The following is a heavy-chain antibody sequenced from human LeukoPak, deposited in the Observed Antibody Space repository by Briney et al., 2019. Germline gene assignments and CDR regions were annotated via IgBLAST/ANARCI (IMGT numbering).Heavy chain of an antibody. D-gene: IGHD3-22*01. J-gene: IGHJ4*02. V-gene: IGHV3-21*01. CDR3: AKAYYDSSGYSYYFDY. CDR2: ISGSSNYM. Sequence: GGSLRLSCAASGFPFSAYSMNWVRQGPGKGLERVSSISGSSNYMYYADSVKGGFTISRDNAKNSLYLHMNSLRADDTAVYYCAKAYYDSSGYSYYFDYWGQGTLVTVSS. CDR1: GFPFSAYS.